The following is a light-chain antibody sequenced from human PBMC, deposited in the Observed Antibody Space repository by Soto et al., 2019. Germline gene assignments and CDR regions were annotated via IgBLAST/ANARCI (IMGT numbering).Light chain of an antibody. CDR3: QQFNTSPWT. CDR1: QSISSW. V-gene: IGKV1-5*01. CDR2: DAS. Sequence: DIQMTQSPSTLSASVGDRVTITCRASQSISSWLAWYQQKPGRAPDLLIFDASTLESGVPSRFSGSGSGTEITLTISSLQPDDFATYYCQQFNTSPWTFGQGTKVDIK. J-gene: IGKJ1*01.